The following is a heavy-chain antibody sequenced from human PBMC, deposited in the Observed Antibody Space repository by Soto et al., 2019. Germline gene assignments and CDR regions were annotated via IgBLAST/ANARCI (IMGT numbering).Heavy chain of an antibody. V-gene: IGHV3-9*01. Sequence: GGSLRLCCAASGFTFVDYAMHGVRQDPGQGLEWVSGISWDGGYMGYADSVKGRLTISRDNAKKSLYLQMNSLRAEDTAVYYCAKSKGWFGIKYGMDVWGQGTTVTVS. J-gene: IGHJ6*02. CDR3: AKSKGWFGIKYGMDV. CDR2: ISWDGGYM. CDR1: GFTFVDYA. D-gene: IGHD3-10*01.